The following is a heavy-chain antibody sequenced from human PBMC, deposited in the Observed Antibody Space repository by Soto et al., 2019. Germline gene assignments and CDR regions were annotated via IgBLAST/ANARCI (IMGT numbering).Heavy chain of an antibody. CDR1: GDSVSSNSAA. J-gene: IGHJ6*02. Sequence: SQTLSLTCAISGDSVSSNSAAWNWIRQSPSRGLEWLGRTYYRSKWYNDYAVSVKSRITINPDTSKIQFSLQLNSVTPEDTAVYYCARDSYRLAVAGTASYGMDVWGQGTTVTVSS. CDR3: ARDSYRLAVAGTASYGMDV. V-gene: IGHV6-1*01. D-gene: IGHD6-19*01. CDR2: TYYRSKWYN.